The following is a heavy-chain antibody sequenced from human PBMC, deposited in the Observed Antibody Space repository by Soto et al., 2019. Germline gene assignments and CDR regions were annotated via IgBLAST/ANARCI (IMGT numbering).Heavy chain of an antibody. Sequence: SETLSLTCTVSGGSISSYYWSWIRQPPGKGLEWIGYIYYSGSTNYNPSLKSRVTISVDTSKNQFSLKLSSVTAADTAVYYCASSAAAGTVGFDYWGQGTLVTVSS. CDR2: IYYSGST. CDR1: GGSISSYY. CDR3: ASSAAAGTVGFDY. D-gene: IGHD6-13*01. J-gene: IGHJ4*02. V-gene: IGHV4-59*01.